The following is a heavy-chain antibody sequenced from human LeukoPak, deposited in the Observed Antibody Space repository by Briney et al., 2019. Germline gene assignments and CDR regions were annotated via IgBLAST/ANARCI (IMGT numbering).Heavy chain of an antibody. CDR3: ARRSSCSGGSCSLGLDY. CDR1: GGSFSGYY. D-gene: IGHD2-15*01. V-gene: IGHV4-34*01. J-gene: IGHJ4*02. CDR2: INHSGST. Sequence: SETLSLTCAVYGGSFSGYYWSWIRQPPGKRLEWIGEINHSGSTNYNPSLKSRVTISVDTSKNQFSLKLSSVAAADTAVYYCARRSSCSGGSCSLGLDYWGQGTLVTVSS.